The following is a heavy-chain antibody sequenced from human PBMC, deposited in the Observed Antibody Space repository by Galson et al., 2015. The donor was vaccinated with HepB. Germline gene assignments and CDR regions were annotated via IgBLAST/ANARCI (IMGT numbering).Heavy chain of an antibody. J-gene: IGHJ5*02. Sequence: SVKVSCKAYGHSFTTYGFTWVRQAPGQGLEWMGWISADKGHTESAQKLRGRVTMTTNTSTTTAYMELRNLRSDDTAVYDCAAVKWNYGVADGTWFDPWGQGTLVTVSS. D-gene: IGHD1-7*01. CDR2: ISADKGHT. V-gene: IGHV1-18*04. CDR1: GHSFTTYG. CDR3: AAVKWNYGVADGTWFDP.